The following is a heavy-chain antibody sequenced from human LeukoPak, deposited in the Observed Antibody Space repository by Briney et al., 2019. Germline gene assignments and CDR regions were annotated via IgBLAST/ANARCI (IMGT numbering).Heavy chain of an antibody. V-gene: IGHV3-21*01. J-gene: IGHJ3*02. Sequence: PSETLSLTCAVYGGSFSGYYWSWIRQPPGKGLEWVSSITGSSDFIYYADSLKGRLTISRDNAKNSLYLQMNSLRAEDTGVYYCARDFAGGYYRDAFDMWGQGTMVTVSS. CDR3: ARDFAGGYYRDAFDM. CDR1: GGSFSGYY. D-gene: IGHD3-10*01. CDR2: ITGSSDFI.